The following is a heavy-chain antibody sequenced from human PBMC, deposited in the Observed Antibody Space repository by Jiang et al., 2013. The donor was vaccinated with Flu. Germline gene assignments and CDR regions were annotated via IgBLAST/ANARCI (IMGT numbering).Heavy chain of an antibody. D-gene: IGHD3-22*01. CDR1: GDSVSSNSAA. CDR2: TYHRRSRWYT. J-gene: IGHJ3*02. CDR3: ARGAITLRIIDAFDI. V-gene: IGHV6-1*01. Sequence: TLSLTCAISGDSVSSNSAAWNWIRQSPSRGLEWLGRTYHRRSRWYTDYAVSVKGRLSINADTSKNQFSLQLNSVTPEDTAVYYCARGAITLRIIDAFDIWGQGVRVTVSS.